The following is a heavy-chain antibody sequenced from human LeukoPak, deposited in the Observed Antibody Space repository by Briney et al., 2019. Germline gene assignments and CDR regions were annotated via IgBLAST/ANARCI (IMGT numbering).Heavy chain of an antibody. CDR3: AKDQAPYYYDSSGFDY. V-gene: IGHV3-23*01. D-gene: IGHD3-22*01. CDR2: ISGSGGST. Sequence: GGSLRLSCAASGFTFSSYAMSWVRQAPGKGLEWVSAISGSGGSTSYADSVKGRFTISRDNSKNTLYLQMNSLRAEDTAVYYCAKDQAPYYYDSSGFDYWGQGTLVTVSS. J-gene: IGHJ4*02. CDR1: GFTFSSYA.